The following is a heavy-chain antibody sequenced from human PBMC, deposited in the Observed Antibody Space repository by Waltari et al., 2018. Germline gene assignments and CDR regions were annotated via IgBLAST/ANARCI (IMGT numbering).Heavy chain of an antibody. Sequence: QVQLVQSGAEVKKPGASVKVSCKASGYTFTGYYMHWVRQAPGQGLEWMGGINPNSGGTNAAQKFQGRVTMTRDTSISTAYMELSRLRSDDTAVYYCARDRLGGWSRFDPWGQGTLVTVSS. CDR2: INPNSGGT. CDR1: GYTFTGYY. D-gene: IGHD6-19*01. V-gene: IGHV1-2*02. CDR3: ARDRLGGWSRFDP. J-gene: IGHJ5*02.